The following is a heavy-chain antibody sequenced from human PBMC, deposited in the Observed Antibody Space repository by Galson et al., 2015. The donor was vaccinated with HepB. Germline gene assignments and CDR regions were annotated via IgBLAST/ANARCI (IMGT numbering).Heavy chain of an antibody. CDR2: INPSGGST. V-gene: IGHV1-46*01. J-gene: IGHJ6*02. D-gene: IGHD1-26*01. CDR3: ARDGWELLVGSVYYYGMDV. CDR1: GYTFTSYY. Sequence: QSGAEVKKPGESLRISCKASGYTFTSYYMHWVRQAPGQGLEWMGIINPSGGSTSYAQKFQGRVTMTRDTSTSTVYMELSSLRSEDTAVYYCARDGWELLVGSVYYYGMDVWGQGTTVTVSS.